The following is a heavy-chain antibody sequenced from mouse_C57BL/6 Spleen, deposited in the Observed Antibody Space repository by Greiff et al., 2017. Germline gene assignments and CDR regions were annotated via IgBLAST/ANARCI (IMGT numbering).Heavy chain of an antibody. Sequence: QVQLQQSGAELVRPGSSVKLSCKASGYTFTSYWMHWVKQRPIQGLEWIGNIDPSDSETHYNQKFKDKATLTVDKSSSTAYMQLSSLTSEDSAVYYCARLYYSNSHWYFDVWGTGTTVTVSS. D-gene: IGHD2-5*01. V-gene: IGHV1-52*01. CDR3: ARLYYSNSHWYFDV. J-gene: IGHJ1*03. CDR2: IDPSDSET. CDR1: GYTFTSYW.